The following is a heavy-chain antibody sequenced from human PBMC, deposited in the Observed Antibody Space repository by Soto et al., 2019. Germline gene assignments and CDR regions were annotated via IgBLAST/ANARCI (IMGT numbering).Heavy chain of an antibody. V-gene: IGHV3-23*01. D-gene: IGHD7-27*01. CDR1: GFTFSSYA. CDR3: AKTLAETGETLLDY. Sequence: EVQLLESGGGLVQPGGSLRLSCAASGFTFSSYAMSWVHQAPGKGLEWVSAISGSGGSTYYADSVKGRFTISRDNSKNTLYLQMNSLRAEDTAVYYCAKTLAETGETLLDYWGQGTLVTVSS. CDR2: ISGSGGST. J-gene: IGHJ4*02.